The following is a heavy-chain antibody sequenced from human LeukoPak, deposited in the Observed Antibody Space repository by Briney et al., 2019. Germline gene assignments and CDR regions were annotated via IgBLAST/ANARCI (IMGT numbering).Heavy chain of an antibody. J-gene: IGHJ4*02. CDR3: AHVPYGGYHFDY. V-gene: IGHV2-5*02. Sequence: SGPTLVKPTQTLTLTCTFSGFSLSTSGVGVGWLRHPPGKALEWLALIYWDDDKRYSPSLKSRLTITKDTSKNQVVLTMTNMDPVDTATYYCAHVPYGGYHFDYWGQGTLATVSS. CDR2: IYWDDDK. CDR1: GFSLSTSGVG. D-gene: IGHD5-12*01.